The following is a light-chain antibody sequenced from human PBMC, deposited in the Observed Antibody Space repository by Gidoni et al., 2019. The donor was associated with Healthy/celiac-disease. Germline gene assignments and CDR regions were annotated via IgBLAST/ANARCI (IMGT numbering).Light chain of an antibody. V-gene: IGKV1-39*01. CDR1: QSISSY. J-gene: IGKJ2*01. Sequence: DIQMTQSPSSLSASVGDRVTITCRASQSISSYLNWYQQKPGKAPKRLIYAASSLQSGVPSRFSGSGSGTDFTLTISSLQPEDFATYYCQQSYSSVRTFGQGTKLEIK. CDR3: QQSYSSVRT. CDR2: AAS.